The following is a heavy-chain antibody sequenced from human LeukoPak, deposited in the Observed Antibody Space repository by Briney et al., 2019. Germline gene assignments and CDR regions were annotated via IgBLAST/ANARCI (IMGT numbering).Heavy chain of an antibody. J-gene: IGHJ4*02. CDR2: IYYSGTT. D-gene: IGHD4-11*01. CDR1: GGSISSYY. V-gene: IGHV4-59*08. CDR3: ARQLYSNFNYYEY. Sequence: PSETLSLTCTVSGGSISSYYWSWIRQPPGKGLEWIAYIYYSGTTNYNPSLRSRITISVDSSKNQFSLKLSSVTAADTAVYYCARQLYSNFNYYEYWGQGALVTASS.